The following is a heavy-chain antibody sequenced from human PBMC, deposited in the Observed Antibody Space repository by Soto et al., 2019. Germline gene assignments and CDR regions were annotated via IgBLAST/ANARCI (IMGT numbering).Heavy chain of an antibody. Sequence: QVQLVQSGAAVKKPGASVKVSCKASGYTFTSYAMHWVRQAPGQRLEWRGWINAGNGNTKYTQKFQGRVTITRDTSASTAYMELSSLRAEDTAVYYCARSGGYYLYDYWRQGTLVTVSS. D-gene: IGHD3-22*01. CDR1: GYTFTSYA. J-gene: IGHJ4*02. CDR2: INAGNGNT. V-gene: IGHV1-3*01. CDR3: ARSGGYYLYDY.